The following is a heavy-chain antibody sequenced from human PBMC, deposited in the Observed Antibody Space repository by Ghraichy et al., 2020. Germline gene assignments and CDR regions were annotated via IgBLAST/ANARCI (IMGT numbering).Heavy chain of an antibody. CDR2: IDWDDDK. J-gene: IGHJ4*02. D-gene: IGHD2-2*01. Sequence: SGPTLVKPTQTLTLTCTFSGFSLSTSGMRVSWIRQPPGKALEWLARIDWDDDKFYSTSLKTRLTISKDTSKNQVVLTMTNMDPVDTATYYCAREGYCSSTSCYWGQFDYWGQGTLVTVSS. V-gene: IGHV2-70*04. CDR1: GFSLSTSGMR. CDR3: AREGYCSSTSCYWGQFDY.